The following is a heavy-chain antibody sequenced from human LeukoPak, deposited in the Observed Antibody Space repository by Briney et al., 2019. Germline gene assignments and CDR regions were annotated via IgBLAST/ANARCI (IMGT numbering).Heavy chain of an antibody. CDR2: INHSGST. Sequence: SETLSLTCAVYGGSFSGYYWGWIRQPPGKGLEWIGEINHSGSTNYNPSLKGRVTISVDTSKNQFSLKLSSVTAADTAVYYCARGQYRLSYFDYWGQGTLVTVSS. V-gene: IGHV4-34*01. CDR3: ARGQYRLSYFDY. CDR1: GGSFSGYY. D-gene: IGHD2-2*02. J-gene: IGHJ4*02.